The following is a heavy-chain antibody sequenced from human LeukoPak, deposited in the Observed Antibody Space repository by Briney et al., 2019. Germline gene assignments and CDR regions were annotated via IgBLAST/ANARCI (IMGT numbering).Heavy chain of an antibody. J-gene: IGHJ6*03. Sequence: SVKVSCKASGGTFSSYAISWVRQAPGQGLEWMGGIIPIFGTANYAQKFQGRVTITTDESTSTAYMELSSLRSEDTAVYYCARGPSMHYYYYYMDVWGKGTTVTVSS. CDR3: ARGPSMHYYYYYMDV. D-gene: IGHD6-6*01. V-gene: IGHV1-69*05. CDR2: IIPIFGTA. CDR1: GGTFSSYA.